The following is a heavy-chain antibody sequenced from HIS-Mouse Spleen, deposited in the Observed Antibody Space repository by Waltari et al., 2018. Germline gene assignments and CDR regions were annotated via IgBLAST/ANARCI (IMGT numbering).Heavy chain of an antibody. CDR2: IVSDDDK. CDR1: GFSLSTSGMC. V-gene: IGHV2-70*15. D-gene: IGHD6-19*01. Sequence: QVTLRESGPALVKPTQTLTLTCTFSGFSLSTSGMCVSWIRQPPGKALEWLARIVSDDDKYYSTSLKTRLTISKDTSKNQVVLTMTNLDPVDTATYYCARIAEGYTSGWYAFDYWGQGTLVTVSS. CDR3: ARIAEGYTSGWYAFDY. J-gene: IGHJ4*02.